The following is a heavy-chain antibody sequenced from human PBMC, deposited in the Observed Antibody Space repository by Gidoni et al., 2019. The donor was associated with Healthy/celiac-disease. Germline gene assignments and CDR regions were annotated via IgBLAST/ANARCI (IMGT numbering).Heavy chain of an antibody. V-gene: IGHV3-64D*09. Sequence: EVQLVGCGGGLVHPGGSLRLSGSASGLSFSSYAMHWVRQAPGKGLEYVSAISSNGGSTYYADSVKGRFTISRDNSKNTLYLQMSSLRAEDTAVYYCVKDRIAALGGWFDPWGQGTLVTVSS. D-gene: IGHD6-13*01. J-gene: IGHJ5*02. CDR2: ISSNGGST. CDR3: VKDRIAALGGWFDP. CDR1: GLSFSSYA.